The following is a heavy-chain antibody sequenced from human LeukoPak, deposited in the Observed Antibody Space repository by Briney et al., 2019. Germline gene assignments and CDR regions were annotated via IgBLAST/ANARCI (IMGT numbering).Heavy chain of an antibody. CDR1: GFTFSSYA. V-gene: IGHV3-23*01. CDR3: ASVSDYYDSSGTRDY. D-gene: IGHD3-22*01. CDR2: ISGSGGST. Sequence: GGSLRLSCAASGFTFSSYAMSWVRQAPGKGLEWVSAISGSGGSTYYADSVKGRFTISRDNSRDTSTSTVYMELSSLRSEDTAVYYCASVSDYYDSSGTRDYWGQGTLVTVSS. J-gene: IGHJ4*02.